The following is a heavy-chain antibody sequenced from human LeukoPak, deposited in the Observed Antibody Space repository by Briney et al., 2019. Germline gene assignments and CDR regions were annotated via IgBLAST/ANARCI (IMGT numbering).Heavy chain of an antibody. CDR3: ARDYTPDYYGSGSSPFDP. D-gene: IGHD3-10*01. J-gene: IGHJ5*02. Sequence: GASVKVSCKASGYTFTGYYMHWVRQAPGQGLEWMGWINPNSGGTNYAQKFQGRVTMTRDTSISTAYMELSRLRPDDTAVYYCARDYTPDYYGSGSSPFDPWGQGTLVTVSS. CDR2: INPNSGGT. V-gene: IGHV1-2*02. CDR1: GYTFTGYY.